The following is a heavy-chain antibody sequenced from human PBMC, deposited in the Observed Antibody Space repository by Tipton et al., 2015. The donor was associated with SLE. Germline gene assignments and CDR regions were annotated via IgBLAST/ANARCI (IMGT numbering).Heavy chain of an antibody. V-gene: IGHV4-4*07. CDR3: ARHADTARLLDY. CDR1: GGSISSYY. J-gene: IGHJ4*02. Sequence: TLSLTCTVSGGSISSYYWNWIRQPAGKGLEWIGRIYTSGSTNYNPSLKSRVTMSVDTSKNQFSLKLSSVTAADTAVYYCARHADTARLLDYWGQGTLVSVST. CDR2: IYTSGST. D-gene: IGHD5-18*01.